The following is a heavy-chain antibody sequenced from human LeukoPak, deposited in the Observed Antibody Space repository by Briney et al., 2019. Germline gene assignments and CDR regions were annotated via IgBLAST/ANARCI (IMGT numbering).Heavy chain of an antibody. CDR3: ARQPKGDILTKPVDY. CDR2: IYYSGST. Sequence: PSETLSLTCTVSGGSISSSSYYWGWIRQPPGKGLEWIGSIYYSGSTYYNPSLKSRVTISVDTSKNQFSLELSSVTAADTAVYYCARQPKGDILTKPVDYWGQGTLVTVSS. V-gene: IGHV4-39*01. D-gene: IGHD3-9*01. J-gene: IGHJ4*02. CDR1: GGSISSSSYY.